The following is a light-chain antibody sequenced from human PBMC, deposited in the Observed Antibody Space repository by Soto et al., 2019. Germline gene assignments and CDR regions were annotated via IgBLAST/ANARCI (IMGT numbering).Light chain of an antibody. CDR2: GAS. V-gene: IGKV3-15*01. J-gene: IGKJ4*01. CDR3: QQYDNWPALT. Sequence: EIVMTQSPVTLSVSPGERATLSCRASQSVSSKLAWYQQKPGQPPRLLIYGASTRATDIPARFSGSGSGTEFTLTISSLQSEDFAVYYCQQYDNWPALTFGGGTKVEIK. CDR1: QSVSSK.